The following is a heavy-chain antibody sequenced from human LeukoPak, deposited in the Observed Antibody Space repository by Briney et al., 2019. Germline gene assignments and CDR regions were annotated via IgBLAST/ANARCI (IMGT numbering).Heavy chain of an antibody. V-gene: IGHV4-59*01. CDR3: AREGSGDRYLDF. J-gene: IGHJ4*02. CDR2: IFYSGST. CDR1: GGSIRNYY. D-gene: IGHD7-27*01. Sequence: SETLSLTCSVSGGSIRNYYWSWIWQPPGKGLEWIGFIFYSGSTNYNPSLKNRVTISVDTSKNQFSLKLTSVTAADTAMYYCAREGSGDRYLDFWGQGTLVAVFS.